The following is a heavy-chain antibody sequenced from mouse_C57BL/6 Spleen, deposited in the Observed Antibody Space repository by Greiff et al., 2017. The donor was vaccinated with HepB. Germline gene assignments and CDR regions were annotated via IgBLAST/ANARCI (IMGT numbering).Heavy chain of an antibody. CDR1: GFSLTSYG. CDR2: IWSGGST. J-gene: IGHJ4*01. CDR3: ATPYYGSSPHYAMDY. V-gene: IGHV2-2*01. D-gene: IGHD1-1*01. Sequence: VKLMESGPGLVQPSQSLSITCTVSGFSLTSYGVHWVRQSPGKGLEWLGVIWSGGSTDYNAAFISRLSISKDNSKSQVFFKMNSLQADDTAIYYCATPYYGSSPHYAMDYWGQGTSVTVSS.